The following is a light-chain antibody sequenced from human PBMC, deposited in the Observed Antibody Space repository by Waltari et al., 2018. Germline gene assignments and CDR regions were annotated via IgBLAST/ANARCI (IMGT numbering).Light chain of an antibody. CDR2: ENH. CDR1: SSNIGNKY. J-gene: IGLJ3*02. Sequence: QSVLTQPPSVSAAPGQKVTISCSGSSSNIGNKYVSWYQQLPGTAPKLLIYENHQRPSRIPDRFSCSWSDTSATLGITGLQTGDEADYYCGAWDSSLNAWVFGGGTKVTVL. CDR3: GAWDSSLNAWV. V-gene: IGLV1-51*02.